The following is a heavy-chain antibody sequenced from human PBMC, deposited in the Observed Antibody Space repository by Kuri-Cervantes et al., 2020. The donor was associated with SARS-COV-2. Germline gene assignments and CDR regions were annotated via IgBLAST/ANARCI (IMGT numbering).Heavy chain of an antibody. V-gene: IGHV4-59*01. D-gene: IGHD3-10*01. CDR3: ARTQYSGPFDY. Sequence: GSLRLSCTVSGGSISSYYWSWIRQPPGKGLEWIGYIYYSGSTNYNPSLKSRVTISVDTSKNQISLKLSSVTAADTAVYYCARTQYSGPFDYWGQGTLVTVSS. J-gene: IGHJ4*02. CDR2: IYYSGST. CDR1: GGSISSYY.